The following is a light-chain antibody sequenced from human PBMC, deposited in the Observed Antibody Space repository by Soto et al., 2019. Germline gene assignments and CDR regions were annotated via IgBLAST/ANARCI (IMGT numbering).Light chain of an antibody. CDR1: DIASKS. V-gene: IGLV3-21*02. Sequence: SYELTQPPSVSVAPGQTARISCGGNDIASKSVHWSQQKPGQAPVLVVYDDNDRPSGIPERLSGSNSGDTATLTISRVEAGDEADYYCQVWDSSSDHYVFXSGTKVTVL. CDR3: QVWDSSSDHYV. J-gene: IGLJ1*01. CDR2: DDN.